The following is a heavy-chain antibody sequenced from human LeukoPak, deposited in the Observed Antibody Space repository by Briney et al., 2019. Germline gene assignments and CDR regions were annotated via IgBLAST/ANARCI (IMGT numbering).Heavy chain of an antibody. CDR2: ISGSGGST. CDR3: AKALLRYNWFDP. V-gene: IGHV3-23*01. CDR1: GFTFSSYW. Sequence: PGGSLRLSCAASGFTFSSYWMSWVRQAPGKGLEWVSAISGSGGSTYYADSVKGRFTISRDNSKNTLYLQMNSLRAEDTAVYYCAKALLRYNWFDPWGQGTLVTVSS. D-gene: IGHD3-3*01. J-gene: IGHJ5*02.